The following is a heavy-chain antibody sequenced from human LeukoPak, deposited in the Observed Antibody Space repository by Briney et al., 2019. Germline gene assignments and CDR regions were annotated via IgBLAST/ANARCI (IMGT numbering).Heavy chain of an antibody. D-gene: IGHD6-6*01. J-gene: IGHJ4*02. CDR3: ARDQYSSSSGLNY. CDR1: GGSFSGYY. V-gene: IGHV4-34*01. CDR2: INHSGST. Sequence: SETLSLTCAVYGGSFSGYYWSWIRQPPGKGLEWIGEINHSGSTNYNPSLKSRVTISVDTSKNQFSLKLSSVTAEDTAVYYCARDQYSSSSGLNYWGQGTLVTVSS.